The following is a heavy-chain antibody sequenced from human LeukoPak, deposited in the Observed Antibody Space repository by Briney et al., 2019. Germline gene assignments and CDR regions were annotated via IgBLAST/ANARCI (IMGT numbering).Heavy chain of an antibody. CDR2: IYYSGST. J-gene: IGHJ5*02. V-gene: IGHV4-31*03. CDR3: ARVGSSSCVDP. Sequence: SEPLSLTCTVSGGSISSGGYYWSWIRQHPGKGLEWIGYIYYSGSTYYNPSLKSRVTISVDTPKNQFSLKLSSVTAADTAVYYCARVGSSSCVDPWGQGTLVTVSS. CDR1: GGSISSGGYY. D-gene: IGHD6-13*01.